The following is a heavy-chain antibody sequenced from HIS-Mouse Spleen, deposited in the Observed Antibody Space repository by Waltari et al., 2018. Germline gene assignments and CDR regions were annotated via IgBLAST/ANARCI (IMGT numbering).Heavy chain of an antibody. CDR3: AREIPYSSSWYDWYFDL. J-gene: IGHJ2*01. V-gene: IGHV4-39*07. Sequence: QLQLQESGPGLVKPSATLSLTCTVPGGSISSTSYYRGWIRQPPGKGLEWIGSIYYSGSTYYNPSLKSRVTISVDTSKNQFSLKLSSVTAADTDVYYCAREIPYSSSWYDWYFDLWGRGTLVTVSS. CDR2: IYYSGST. D-gene: IGHD6-13*01. CDR1: GGSISSTSYY.